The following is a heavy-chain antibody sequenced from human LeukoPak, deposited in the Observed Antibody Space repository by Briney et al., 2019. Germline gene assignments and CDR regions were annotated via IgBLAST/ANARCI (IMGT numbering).Heavy chain of an antibody. Sequence: PGGSLRLSCSASGFTFSSYWIHWVRQGPGKGLVWVSRINSDGSSTSYADSVKGRLTISRDNAKNTLYLQMNSLRVEDTAVYYCYWEGSWGQGTLVTVSS. J-gene: IGHJ4*02. CDR3: YWEGS. D-gene: IGHD1-26*01. CDR2: INSDGSST. CDR1: GFTFSSYW. V-gene: IGHV3-74*01.